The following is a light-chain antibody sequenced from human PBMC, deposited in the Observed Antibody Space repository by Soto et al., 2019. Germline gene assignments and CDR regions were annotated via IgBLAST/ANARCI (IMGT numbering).Light chain of an antibody. CDR1: SSDVGGYNY. V-gene: IGLV2-14*01. Sequence: QSALTQPASVSGSPGQSITISCTGTSSDVGGYNYVSWYQQHPGKAPKLMIYRPSGVSNRFSGSKSGNTASLTISGLQAEDEADYYCSSYTSSSTLYVFGTGTKVTVL. J-gene: IGLJ1*01. CDR3: SSYTSSSTLYV.